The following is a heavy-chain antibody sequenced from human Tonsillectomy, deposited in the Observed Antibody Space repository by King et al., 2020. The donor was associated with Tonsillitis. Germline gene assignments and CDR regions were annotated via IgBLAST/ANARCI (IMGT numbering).Heavy chain of an antibody. CDR1: GYSINSGFY. Sequence: HVQLQESGPGLVKPSETLSLTCGISGYSINSGFYWGWIRQPPGKGLEWIGTIYRSGSTYYNPSLKSRITVSVDTSKNQFSLRLSSVTAADTAVYYCARFGLSGPFSTPYYYYAMDVWGPGTTVSVSS. CDR2: IYRSGST. D-gene: IGHD1-26*01. V-gene: IGHV4-38-2*01. CDR3: ARFGLSGPFSTPYYYYAMDV. J-gene: IGHJ6*02.